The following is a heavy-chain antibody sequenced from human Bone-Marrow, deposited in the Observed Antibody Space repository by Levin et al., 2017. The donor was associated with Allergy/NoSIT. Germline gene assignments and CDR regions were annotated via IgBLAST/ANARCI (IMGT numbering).Heavy chain of an antibody. CDR1: GFDFTNDW. J-gene: IGHJ6*02. V-gene: IGHV5-51*01. Sequence: GESLKISCKASGFDFTNDWIAWVRQMPGKGLELMGLVYPADSDTRYSPSFQGHVTISADKSIRTAYLQWSSLKASDTAVYYCARSMGRSYYFYYDALDVWGQGTTVTVSS. D-gene: IGHD1-26*01. CDR3: ARSMGRSYYFYYDALDV. CDR2: VYPADSDT.